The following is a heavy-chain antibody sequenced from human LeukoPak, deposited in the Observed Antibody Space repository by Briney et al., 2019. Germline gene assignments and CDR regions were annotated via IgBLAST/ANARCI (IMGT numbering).Heavy chain of an antibody. V-gene: IGHV4-34*01. Sequence: SETLSLTCAVYGGSLSVYSWGWIRQPPGQGLEWIGEINHSGSTNYNPSLKSRVTISVDTSKNQFSLKLSSVTAADTAVYYCARAGWLQSRFDYWGQGTLVTVSS. CDR1: GGSLSVYS. D-gene: IGHD5-24*01. CDR3: ARAGWLQSRFDY. CDR2: INHSGST. J-gene: IGHJ4*02.